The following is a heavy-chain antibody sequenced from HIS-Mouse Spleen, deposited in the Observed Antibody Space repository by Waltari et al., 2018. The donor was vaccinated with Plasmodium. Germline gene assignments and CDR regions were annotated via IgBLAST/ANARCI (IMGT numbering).Heavy chain of an antibody. CDR3: ARDRGSSSWYDAFDI. V-gene: IGHV4-31*03. CDR1: GGSISSGGYY. J-gene: IGHJ3*02. D-gene: IGHD6-13*01. Sequence: QVQLQESGPGLVKPSQTLSLTCTVSGGSISSGGYYCSWIRQHPGKGLEWIGYIYYSGSTYYNPSLKSRVTISVDTSKNQFSLKLSSVTAADTAVYYCARDRGSSSWYDAFDIWGQGTMVTVSS. CDR2: IYYSGST.